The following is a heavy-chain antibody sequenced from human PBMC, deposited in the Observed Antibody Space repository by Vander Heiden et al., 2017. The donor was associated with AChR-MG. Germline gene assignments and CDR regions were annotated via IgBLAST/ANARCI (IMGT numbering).Heavy chain of an antibody. V-gene: IGHV3-33*01. CDR1: GFTFSSYG. J-gene: IGHJ4*02. CDR3: ARGGVDYDFWSGYPTNFDY. Sequence: QVQLVESGGGVVQPGRSLRLSCAASGFTFSSYGMHWVRQAPGKGLEWVAVIWYDGSNKYYADSVKGRFTISRDNSKNTLYLQMNSLRAEDTAVYYCARGGVDYDFWSGYPTNFDYWGQGTLVTVSS. D-gene: IGHD3-3*01. CDR2: IWYDGSNK.